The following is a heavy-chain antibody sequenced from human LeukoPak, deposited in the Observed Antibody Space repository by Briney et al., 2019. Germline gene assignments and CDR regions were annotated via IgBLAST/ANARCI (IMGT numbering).Heavy chain of an antibody. D-gene: IGHD2-2*01. CDR1: GGSISSGSYY. J-gene: IGHJ4*02. V-gene: IGHV4-39*07. CDR3: ASRSDCTSTSCYRGFDY. CDR2: MSHSGST. Sequence: SETLSLTCTVSGGSISSGSYYWGWIRQPPGKGLEWIGTMSHSGSTRYNPPLKSRVTISVDSSKNQFSLKLSSVTAADTAVYYCASRSDCTSTSCYRGFDYWGQGTLVTVSS.